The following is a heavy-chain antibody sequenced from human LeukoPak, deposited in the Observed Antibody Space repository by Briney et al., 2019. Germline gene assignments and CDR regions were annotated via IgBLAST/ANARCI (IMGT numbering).Heavy chain of an antibody. CDR2: IKEDGSEN. D-gene: IGHD1-14*01. CDR3: GRESMARNQSQNSYYYRDV. CDR1: GFTFSYYW. V-gene: IGHV3-7*01. J-gene: IGHJ6*03. Sequence: GGSLRLSCAASGFTFSYYWMTWVRQAPGKGLEWVANIKEDGSENYSVDSVKGRFTISRDNAKNSLYLQMNSLRAEDTAVYYCGRESMARNQSQNSYYYRDVGEKGPGPP.